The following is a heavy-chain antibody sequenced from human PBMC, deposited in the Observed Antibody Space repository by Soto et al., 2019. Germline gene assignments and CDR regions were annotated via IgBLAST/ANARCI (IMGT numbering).Heavy chain of an antibody. CDR1: GVTFDDYA. CDR3: VRDMGADYYYYGMDV. CDR2: TSWNSERI. J-gene: IGHJ6*02. Sequence: EVQLVEAGGGVVQPGRSLRLSCAASGVTFDDYAMHWVRQPPGTGLEWVAGTSWNSERIGYADSVRGRFTISRDNAKNSLYLQMNSLRAEDTALYYCVRDMGADYYYYGMDVWGQGTSVTVSS. D-gene: IGHD3-16*01. V-gene: IGHV3-9*01.